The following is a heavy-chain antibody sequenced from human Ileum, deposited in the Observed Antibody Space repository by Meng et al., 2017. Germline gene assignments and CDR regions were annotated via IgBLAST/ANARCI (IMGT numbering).Heavy chain of an antibody. CDR3: ARELQQQLSGRWFDP. J-gene: IGHJ5*02. Sequence: QLQLGQCGAEVNKHRASVKVSCKSAGYTFTGYYLFWVRQAPGQGLEWMGWINPYSGDTKYAQKFQGRVTMTRDTSTSTAYMELSGLRSDDTAVYYCARELQQQLSGRWFDPWGQGTLVTVSS. CDR2: INPYSGDT. D-gene: IGHD6-13*01. V-gene: IGHV1-2*02. CDR1: GYTFTGYY.